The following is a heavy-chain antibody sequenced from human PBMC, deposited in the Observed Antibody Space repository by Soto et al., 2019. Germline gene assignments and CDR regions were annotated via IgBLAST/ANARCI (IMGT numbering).Heavy chain of an antibody. CDR1: GGSFSGYY. V-gene: IGHV4-34*01. CDR3: ARGRASGY. D-gene: IGHD3-10*01. Sequence: SETLSLTCAVYGGSFSGYYWSWIRQPPGKGLEWIGEINHSGSTNYNPSLKSRVTISVDTSKNQFSLKLSSVTAADTAVYYCARGRASGYWGQGTLVTVYS. J-gene: IGHJ4*02. CDR2: INHSGST.